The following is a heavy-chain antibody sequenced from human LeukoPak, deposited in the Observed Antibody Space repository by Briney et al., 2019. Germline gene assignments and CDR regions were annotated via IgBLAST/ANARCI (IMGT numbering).Heavy chain of an antibody. CDR2: IYYSGST. V-gene: IGHV4-59*01. CDR3: ARAPGYCSSTSCYAPRAFDY. CDR1: GGSISSYY. D-gene: IGHD2-2*01. J-gene: IGHJ4*02. Sequence: PSETLSLTCTVSGGSISSYYWSWIRQPPGKGLEWIGYIYYSGSTSYNPSLKSRVTISVDTSKNQFSLKLSSVTAADTAVYYCARAPGYCSSTSCYAPRAFDYWGQGTLVTVSS.